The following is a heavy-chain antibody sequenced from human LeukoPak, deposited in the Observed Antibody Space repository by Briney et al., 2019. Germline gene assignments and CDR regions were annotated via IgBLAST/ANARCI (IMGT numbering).Heavy chain of an antibody. CDR3: ATRTPTMGLSY. D-gene: IGHD3-10*01. CDR2: TSTAGDT. CDR1: GFIFSSYD. V-gene: IGHV3-13*01. Sequence: GGSLRLSCAASGFIFSSYDMHWVRQPTGKGLEWVSATSTAGDTYYPGSVKGRFTISRENAKNSLYLQMNSLRAGDTAVYYCATRTPTMGLSYWGQGTLVTVSS. J-gene: IGHJ4*02.